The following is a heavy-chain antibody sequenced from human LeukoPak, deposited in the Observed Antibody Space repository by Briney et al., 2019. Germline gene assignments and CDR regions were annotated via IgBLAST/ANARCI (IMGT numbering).Heavy chain of an antibody. CDR1: GFTFSSYA. CDR2: ISGSGGST. V-gene: IGHV3-23*01. Sequence: GGSLRLSCAASGFTFSSYAMSWVRQAPGKGLEWVSAISGSGGSTYYADSVKGRFTISRDNSKNTLYLQMNSLRSEDTAVYYCARGLSEQWLDNWFDPWGQGTLVTVSS. J-gene: IGHJ5*02. CDR3: ARGLSEQWLDNWFDP. D-gene: IGHD6-19*01.